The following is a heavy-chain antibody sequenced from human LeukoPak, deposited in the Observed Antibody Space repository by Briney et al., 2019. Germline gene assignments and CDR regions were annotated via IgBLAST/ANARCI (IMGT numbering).Heavy chain of an antibody. V-gene: IGHV4-39*07. CDR3: ARAVWFGDFYFDY. J-gene: IGHJ4*02. D-gene: IGHD3-10*01. CDR1: GDSISSSSYY. Sequence: SETLSLTCTVSGDSISSSSYYWGWIRQPPGKGLEWIGSINYSGSTYYNPSLKSRVTMSVDTSKNQFSLKLSSVTAADTAVYYCARAVWFGDFYFDYWSQGTLVTVSS. CDR2: INYSGST.